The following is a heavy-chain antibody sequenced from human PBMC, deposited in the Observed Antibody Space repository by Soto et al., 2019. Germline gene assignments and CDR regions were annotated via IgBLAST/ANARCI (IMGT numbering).Heavy chain of an antibody. CDR1: GYTFTTYA. D-gene: IGHD5-18*01. CDR3: ARGNVDTVMVNLDWFDP. V-gene: IGHV1-3*01. Sequence: ASVKVSCKASGYTFTTYAMHWVRQAPGQRLEWMGWINAVNGNTKYSQKFQGRVTITRDTSASTAYVELTSLRSEDTAVYYCARGNVDTVMVNLDWFDPWGQGTLVTVSS. J-gene: IGHJ5*02. CDR2: INAVNGNT.